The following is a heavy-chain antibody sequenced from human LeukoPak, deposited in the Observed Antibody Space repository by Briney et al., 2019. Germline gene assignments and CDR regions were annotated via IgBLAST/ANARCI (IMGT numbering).Heavy chain of an antibody. CDR1: GGSISSSSYY. Sequence: SETLSLTCTVSGGSISSSSYYWGWIRQPPGKGLEWIGSIYYSGSTYYNPSLKSRVTISVDTSKNQFSLKLSSVTAADTAVYYCARVQWELDYWGQGTLVTVSS. D-gene: IGHD1-26*01. CDR3: ARVQWELDY. J-gene: IGHJ4*02. V-gene: IGHV4-39*07. CDR2: IYYSGST.